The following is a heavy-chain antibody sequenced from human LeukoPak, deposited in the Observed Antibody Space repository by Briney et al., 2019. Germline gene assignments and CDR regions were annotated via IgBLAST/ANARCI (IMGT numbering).Heavy chain of an antibody. CDR1: GFTVSSNY. J-gene: IGHJ4*02. CDR2: IYSGGNT. CDR3: AKPPPDYDSSGYYFDY. D-gene: IGHD3-22*01. V-gene: IGHV3-53*01. Sequence: PGGSLRLSCAASGFTVSSNYMSWVRQAPGKGLEWVSSIYSGGNTYYADSVKGRFTISRDNSKNTLYLQMNSLRAEDTAVYYCAKPPPDYDSSGYYFDYWGQGTLVTGSS.